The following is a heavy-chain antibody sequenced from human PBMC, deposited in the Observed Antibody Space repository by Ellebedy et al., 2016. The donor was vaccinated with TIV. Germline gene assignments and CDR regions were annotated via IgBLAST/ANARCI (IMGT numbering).Heavy chain of an antibody. Sequence: GSLRLXXAVYGGSFSGYYWSWIRQPPGKGLEWIGEINHSGSTNYNPSLKSRVTISVDTSKNQFSLKLSSVTAADTAVYYCARDVVVPAAVFDYWGQGTLVTVSS. J-gene: IGHJ4*02. CDR3: ARDVVVPAAVFDY. V-gene: IGHV4-34*01. D-gene: IGHD2-2*01. CDR1: GGSFSGYY. CDR2: INHSGST.